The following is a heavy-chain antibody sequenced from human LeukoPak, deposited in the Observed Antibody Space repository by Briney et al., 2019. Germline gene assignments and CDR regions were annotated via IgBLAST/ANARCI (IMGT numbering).Heavy chain of an antibody. Sequence: GESLKISCKGSGYSFTSYWISWVRQMPGKGLEWMGRIDPSDSYTNYSPSFQRHVTISADKSISTAYLQWSSLKASDTAMYYCARSASSSYDILTGYPARILGYWGQGTLVTVSS. CDR3: ARSASSSYDILTGYPARILGY. V-gene: IGHV5-10-1*01. CDR2: IDPSDSYT. J-gene: IGHJ4*02. D-gene: IGHD3-9*01. CDR1: GYSFTSYW.